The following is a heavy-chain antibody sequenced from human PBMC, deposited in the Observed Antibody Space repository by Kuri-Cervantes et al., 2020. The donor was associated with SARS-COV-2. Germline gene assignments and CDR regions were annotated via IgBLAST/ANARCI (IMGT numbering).Heavy chain of an antibody. J-gene: IGHJ6*03. Sequence: ASVKVSCKASGYTFTSYGISWVRQAPGQGLEWMGWISAYNGNTNYAQKLQGRVTMTRDTSISTAYMELSRLRSDDTAVYYCARVKLTRIAVAGRGSYYYMDVWGKGTTVTVSS. V-gene: IGHV1-18*04. CDR3: ARVKLTRIAVAGRGSYYYMDV. CDR2: ISAYNGNT. CDR1: GYTFTSYG. D-gene: IGHD6-19*01.